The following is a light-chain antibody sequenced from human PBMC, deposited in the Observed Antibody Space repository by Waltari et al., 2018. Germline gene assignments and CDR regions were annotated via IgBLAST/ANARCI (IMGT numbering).Light chain of an antibody. CDR2: AAS. CDR1: QSICSY. J-gene: IGKJ2*01. Sequence: DIQMTQSPSSLSASVGDRVTITCRASQSICSYLNWYQQKPGKAPKLLIYAASSLESGVPSRFSGSGSGTDFTLTISSPQPEDFAVYFCHLRSNWRYTFGQGTKLEIK. CDR3: HLRSNWRYT. V-gene: IGKV1-39*01.